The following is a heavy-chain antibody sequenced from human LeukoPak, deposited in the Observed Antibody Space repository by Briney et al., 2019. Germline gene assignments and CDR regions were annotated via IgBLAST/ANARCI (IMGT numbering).Heavy chain of an antibody. Sequence: SETLSLTCTVSGGSISSYYWSWIRQPPGKGLEWIGYIYYSGSTNYNPSLKSRVTISVDTSKNQFSLKLSSVTAADTAVYYCARDRIVVVPAAMPVYYYYGMDVWGQGTTVTVSS. V-gene: IGHV4-59*01. CDR1: GGSISSYY. D-gene: IGHD2-2*01. CDR3: ARDRIVVVPAAMPVYYYYGMDV. J-gene: IGHJ6*02. CDR2: IYYSGST.